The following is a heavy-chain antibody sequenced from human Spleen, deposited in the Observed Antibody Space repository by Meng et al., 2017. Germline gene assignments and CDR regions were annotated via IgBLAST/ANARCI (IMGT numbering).Heavy chain of an antibody. CDR2: IGGNAGST. CDR1: GFSFSNYA. V-gene: IGHV3-23*01. Sequence: GESLKISCAASGFSFSNYAMNWVRQAPGKGLEWVSAIGGNAGSTYYADSVKGRFTISRDNFKNMLYLQMNSLRADDTAVYYCAKIAAAGTTLGGIYWGQGTQVTVSS. D-gene: IGHD6-13*01. J-gene: IGHJ4*02. CDR3: AKIAAAGTTLGGIY.